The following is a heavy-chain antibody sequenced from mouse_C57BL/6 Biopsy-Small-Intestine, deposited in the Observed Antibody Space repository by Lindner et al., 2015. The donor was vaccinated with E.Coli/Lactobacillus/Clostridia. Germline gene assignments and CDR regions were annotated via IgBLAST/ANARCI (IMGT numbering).Heavy chain of an antibody. CDR2: ISSGSSTI. J-gene: IGHJ4*01. CDR3: ARSIYYDYGVYAMDY. CDR1: GFTFSDYG. V-gene: IGHV5-17*01. Sequence: VQLQESGGALVKPGGSLKLSCAASGFTFSDYGMHWVRQAPEKGLEWVAYISSGSSTIYYADTVKGRFTISRDNAKNTLFLQMTSLRSEDTAMYYCARSIYYDYGVYAMDYWGQGTSVTVSS. D-gene: IGHD2-4*01.